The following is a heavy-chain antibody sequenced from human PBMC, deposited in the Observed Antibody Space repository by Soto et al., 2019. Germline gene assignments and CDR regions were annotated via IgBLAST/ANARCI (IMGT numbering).Heavy chain of an antibody. V-gene: IGHV3-9*02. Sequence: PGGSLRLSCVASAFTSRNYAMHWVRQAPGKGLEWVSGFDFNSGRIGYADPVKGRFTISRDNAKNSLSLEMNSLRVEDTASYYCTKDLVPGGADVWGQGTTVTVSS. CDR3: TKDLVPGGADV. CDR1: AFTSRNYA. D-gene: IGHD3-16*01. CDR2: FDFNSGRI. J-gene: IGHJ6*02.